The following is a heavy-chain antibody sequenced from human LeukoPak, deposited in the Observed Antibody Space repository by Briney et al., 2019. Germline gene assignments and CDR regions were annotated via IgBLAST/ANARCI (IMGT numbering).Heavy chain of an antibody. D-gene: IGHD6-13*01. CDR2: IYYSGST. CDR3: ARRGISQGYYMDV. V-gene: IGHV4-39*01. Sequence: SETLSLTCIVSGGSIRISSYYWGWIRQPPGKGLEWIGSIYYSGSTYYNPSLKSRVTISVDTSKNQFSLKLSSVTAADTAVYYCARRGISQGYYMDVWGKGTTVTISS. CDR1: GGSIRISSYY. J-gene: IGHJ6*03.